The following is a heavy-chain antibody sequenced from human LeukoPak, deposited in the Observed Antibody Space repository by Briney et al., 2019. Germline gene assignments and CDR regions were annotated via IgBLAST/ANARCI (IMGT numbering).Heavy chain of an antibody. Sequence: ASVKVSCKASGYTFTSYAMNWVRQAPGQGLEWMGWINTNTGNPTYAQGFTGRFVFCLDTSVSTAYLQISSLKAEDTAVYYCARAGRSSWYGSRPLDYWGQGTLVTVSS. D-gene: IGHD6-13*01. CDR1: GYTFTSYA. V-gene: IGHV7-4-1*02. CDR3: ARAGRSSWYGSRPLDY. CDR2: INTNTGNP. J-gene: IGHJ4*02.